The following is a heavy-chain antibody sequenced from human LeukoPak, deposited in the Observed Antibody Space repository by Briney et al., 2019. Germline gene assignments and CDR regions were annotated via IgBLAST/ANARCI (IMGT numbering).Heavy chain of an antibody. CDR3: ARFGSYFEY. Sequence: PSETLSLTCTVSGGSLNNYYWSWIRQPPGKGLEWIGHIYYSGSNKSNPSLKSRVTMTVDTSKNQFSLKLTSVTAADTAMYFCARFGSYFEYWGQGILVTVSS. D-gene: IGHD3-10*01. CDR2: IYYSGSN. J-gene: IGHJ4*02. V-gene: IGHV4-59*12. CDR1: GGSLNNYY.